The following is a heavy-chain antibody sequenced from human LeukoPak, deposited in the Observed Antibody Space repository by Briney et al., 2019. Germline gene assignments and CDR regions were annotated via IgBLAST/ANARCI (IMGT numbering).Heavy chain of an antibody. Sequence: SETLALTCAVYGGSFSGYYWSWIRQPPGKGLEWIGEINHSGSTNYNPSLKSRVTISVDTSKNQFSLKLSSVTAADTAVYYCARRIDYWGQGTLVTVSS. CDR2: INHSGST. CDR3: ARRIDY. J-gene: IGHJ4*02. CDR1: GGSFSGYY. V-gene: IGHV4-34*01.